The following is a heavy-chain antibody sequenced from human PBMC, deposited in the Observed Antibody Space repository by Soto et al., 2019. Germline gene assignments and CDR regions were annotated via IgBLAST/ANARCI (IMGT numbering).Heavy chain of an antibody. CDR2: ISNDGSHK. CDR1: GFTFSTYA. V-gene: IGHV3-30*03. J-gene: IGHJ4*02. CDR3: ASQCGSSEQF. Sequence: PGGSLRLSCAASGFTFSTYAMHWVRQAPGKGLEWVAVISNDGSHKLYTDSVKGRFTISRDNSKHTLYLQMNSLRTDDTALYYCASQCGSSEQFWGQGTLVTVSS. D-gene: IGHD6-6*01.